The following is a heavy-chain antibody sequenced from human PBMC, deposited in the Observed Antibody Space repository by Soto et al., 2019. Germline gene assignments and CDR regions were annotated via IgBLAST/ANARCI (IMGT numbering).Heavy chain of an antibody. CDR3: AKDYYDSSGYYSYYYYYYGMDV. Sequence: GGSLRLSCAASGFTFSSYGMHWVRQAPGKGLEWVAVISYDGSNKYYVDSVKGRFTISRDNSKNTLYLQMNSLRAEDTAVYYCAKDYYDSSGYYSYYYYYYGMDVWGQGTTVTVSS. CDR1: GFTFSSYG. V-gene: IGHV3-30*18. CDR2: ISYDGSNK. D-gene: IGHD3-22*01. J-gene: IGHJ6*02.